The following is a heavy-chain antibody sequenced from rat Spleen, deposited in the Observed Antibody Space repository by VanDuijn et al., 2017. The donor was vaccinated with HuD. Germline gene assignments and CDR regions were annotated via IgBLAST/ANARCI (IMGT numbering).Heavy chain of an antibody. CDR2: ISPSGATT. J-gene: IGHJ2*01. CDR1: GFTLSDYV. CDR3: ARHPPYNSGPFDY. D-gene: IGHD4-3*01. V-gene: IGHV5-19*01. Sequence: EVQLVESGGGLVQPGRSLKLSCAASGFTLSDYVMHWIRQAPTKGLEWVTSISPSGATTNYRDSVKGRFTISRDNAKNTQYLQMDCLRSEDTATYYCARHPPYNSGPFDYWGQGVMVTVSS.